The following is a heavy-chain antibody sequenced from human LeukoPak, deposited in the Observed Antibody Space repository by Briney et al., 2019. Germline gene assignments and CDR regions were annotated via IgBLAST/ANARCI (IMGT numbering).Heavy chain of an antibody. V-gene: IGHV4-39*07. CDR1: GGSISTSNYY. J-gene: IGHJ6*03. CDR2: IFYSGST. D-gene: IGHD3-10*01. Sequence: SETLSLTCTVSGGSISTSNYYWGWIRQPPGKGLEWIGNIFYSGSTYYSPSLKSRVTISLDTSRNQFSLKLNSVTAADTAVYYCASGGPYYYYYMDVWGKGTTVTISS. CDR3: ASGGPYYYYYMDV.